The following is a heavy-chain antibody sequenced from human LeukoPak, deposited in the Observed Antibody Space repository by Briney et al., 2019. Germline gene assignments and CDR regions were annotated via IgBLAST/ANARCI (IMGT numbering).Heavy chain of an antibody. CDR1: GFTFDDYG. J-gene: IGHJ3*02. Sequence: GGSLRLSCAASGFTFDDYGMSWVRQAPGKGLEWVSAISGSGGSTYYADSVKGRFTISRDNPKNTLYLQMNSLRAEDTAVYYCAKVMRSGYYDAFDIWGQGTMVTVSS. D-gene: IGHD3-3*01. CDR3: AKVMRSGYYDAFDI. V-gene: IGHV3-23*01. CDR2: ISGSGGST.